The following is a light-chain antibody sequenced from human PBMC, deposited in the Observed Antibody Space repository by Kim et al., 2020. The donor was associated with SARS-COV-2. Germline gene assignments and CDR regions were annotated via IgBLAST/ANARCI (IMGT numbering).Light chain of an antibody. CDR2: GAS. CDR1: QSVSKNF. Sequence: EIVLTQSPDTLSLSPGERATLSCRASQSVSKNFLAWYRQRPGQPPSLLIYGASTRATGIPDRISGSGSGTDFTLTITRLEPEDFAVYYCQQYGTPPYTFGQETKLEI. V-gene: IGKV3-20*01. CDR3: QQYGTPPYT. J-gene: IGKJ2*01.